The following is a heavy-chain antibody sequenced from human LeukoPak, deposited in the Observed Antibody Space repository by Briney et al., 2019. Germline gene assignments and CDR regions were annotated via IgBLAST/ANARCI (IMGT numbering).Heavy chain of an antibody. Sequence: ASVKVSCKASGYTFSNQYIHWVRRAPGQGLEWMGIINPNGGTTSNAQKFQGRVTMTTDESTSTAYMELSSLRSEDTAVYYCARDSATYSGSYYTLDYWGQGTLVTVSS. CDR3: ARDSATYSGSYYTLDY. CDR1: GYTFSNQY. CDR2: INPNGGTT. V-gene: IGHV1-46*01. J-gene: IGHJ4*02. D-gene: IGHD1-26*01.